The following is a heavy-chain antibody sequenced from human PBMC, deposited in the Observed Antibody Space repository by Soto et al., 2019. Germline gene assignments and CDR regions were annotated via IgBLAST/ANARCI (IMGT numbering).Heavy chain of an antibody. V-gene: IGHV1-8*01. CDR2: MNPNSGNT. Sequence: AASVKVSCKASGYTFTSYDINWVRQATGQGLEWMGWMNPNSGNTGYAQKFQGRVTMTRNTSISTAYMELSSLRSEDTAVYYCARGQVLPGIALDWGQGTLVTVSS. CDR3: ARGQVLPGIALD. CDR1: GYTFTSYD. D-gene: IGHD6-13*01. J-gene: IGHJ4*02.